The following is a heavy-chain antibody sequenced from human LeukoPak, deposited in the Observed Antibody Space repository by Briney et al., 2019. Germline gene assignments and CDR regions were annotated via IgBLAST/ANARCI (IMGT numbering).Heavy chain of an antibody. V-gene: IGHV1-46*01. CDR2: INPSGGST. CDR1: GYTFTRYY. J-gene: IGHJ4*02. D-gene: IGHD3-22*01. Sequence: ASLKVSCKASGYTFTRYYMHWVRQAPGQGLEWMGIINPSGGSTSYAQKFQGGVTMTRDTSTSTVYMELIRLRTEDTAVYYCATDVEPLEYYDSRGSRGYYFDYWGQGTLVTVSS. CDR3: ATDVEPLEYYDSRGSRGYYFDY.